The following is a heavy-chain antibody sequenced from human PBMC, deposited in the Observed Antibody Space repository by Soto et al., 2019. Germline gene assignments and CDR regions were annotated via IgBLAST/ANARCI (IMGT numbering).Heavy chain of an antibody. CDR1: GDSVSSCGYY. J-gene: IGHJ3*01. CDR3: ARENFGVIIHDAFDF. Sequence: SETLSLTCTVSGDSVSSCGYYWNWIRQHPGRGLGWLGYIYDSETTYYNPSLESRLSISVDASKNQFSLKVTSVTPADTAVYYCARENFGVIIHDAFDFWGQGTMVTVSS. CDR2: IYDSETT. D-gene: IGHD2-8*01. V-gene: IGHV4-31*03.